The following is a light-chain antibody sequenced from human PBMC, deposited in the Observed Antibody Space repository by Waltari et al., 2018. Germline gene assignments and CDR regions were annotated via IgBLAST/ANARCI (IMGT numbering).Light chain of an antibody. CDR1: QPITNY. J-gene: IGKJ3*01. Sequence: DLQLTQSPSSLSASVGDRVSITCRASQPITNYLNWYQQKPGKAPRLLIYDASNLQAGVPSRFSGSQSGTEFTFSIASLQPEDVATYYCQRYDNLPVFAFGPGTKLDIQ. CDR3: QRYDNLPVFA. V-gene: IGKV1-33*01. CDR2: DAS.